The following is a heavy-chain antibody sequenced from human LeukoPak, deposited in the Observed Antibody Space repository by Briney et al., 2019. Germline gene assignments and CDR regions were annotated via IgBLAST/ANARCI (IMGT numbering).Heavy chain of an antibody. V-gene: IGHV3-23*01. J-gene: IGHJ6*04. CDR2: ISGSGGST. Sequence: GGSLRLSCAVSEFTFSDYSMSWIRQAPGKGLEWVSAISGSGGSTYYADSVKGRFTISRDNSKNSLYLQMNSLRAEDTAVYYCAELGITMIGGVWGKGTTVTISS. D-gene: IGHD3-10*02. CDR3: AELGITMIGGV. CDR1: EFTFSDYS.